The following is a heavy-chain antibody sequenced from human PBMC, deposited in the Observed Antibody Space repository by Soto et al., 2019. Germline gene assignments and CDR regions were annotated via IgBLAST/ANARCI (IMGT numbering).Heavy chain of an antibody. CDR2: MDYSGNA. Sequence: QVQLQESGPGLVKPSETLSLTCTVSGASISRYYWSWIRQSPGKGLEWIGYMDYSGNANYNPSLRRRITISVDTSKSQFSLNLNSVTAADTDVYYCAREYPVHSAYFDYWVQGILGTVSS. J-gene: IGHJ4*02. CDR1: GASISRYY. V-gene: IGHV4-59*01. D-gene: IGHD1-26*01. CDR3: AREYPVHSAYFDY.